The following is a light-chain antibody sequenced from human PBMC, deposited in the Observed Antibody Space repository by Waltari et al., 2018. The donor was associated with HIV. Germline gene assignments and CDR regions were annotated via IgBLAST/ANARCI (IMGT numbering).Light chain of an antibody. V-gene: IGLV1-51*01. CDR2: DNN. Sequence: QSVLTQPPSVSAAPGQKVTISCSGSSSNIGNNSVSWYQQQPGTAPKLLIYDNNKRPSGSPDRFSGDKSGTSATLGITGLQTGDEADYYCGTWDSSLSAGVFGGGTKLTVL. CDR1: SSNIGNNS. J-gene: IGLJ3*02. CDR3: GTWDSSLSAGV.